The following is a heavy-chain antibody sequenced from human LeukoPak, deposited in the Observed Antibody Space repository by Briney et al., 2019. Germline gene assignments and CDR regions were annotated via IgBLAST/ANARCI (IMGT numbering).Heavy chain of an antibody. CDR1: GFTFSTFA. D-gene: IGHD3-10*01. Sequence: GSLRLSCAASGFTFSTFAMHWVRLSPGKGMEWVSSITGSGPYMLYADSVKHRFTISRDNTKNLLYLEMNSLRAEDTAMYFCVRDVGAVRGEVYFDYWGQGTLVTVSS. J-gene: IGHJ4*02. V-gene: IGHV3-21*06. CDR2: ITGSGPYM. CDR3: VRDVGAVRGEVYFDY.